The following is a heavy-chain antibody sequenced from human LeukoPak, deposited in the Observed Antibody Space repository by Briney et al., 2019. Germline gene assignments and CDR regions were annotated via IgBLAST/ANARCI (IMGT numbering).Heavy chain of an antibody. D-gene: IGHD2-2*01. CDR1: GGSISSYY. CDR2: IYYSGST. J-gene: IGHJ1*01. V-gene: IGHV4-59*01. CDR3: ARTSWRYHAEYFQH. Sequence: SETLSLTCTVSGGSISSYYWSWIRQPPGKGLEWIGYIYYSGSTNYNPSLKSRVTISVDTSKNQFSLKLSSVTAADTAVYYCARTSWRYHAEYFQHWGQGTLVTVSS.